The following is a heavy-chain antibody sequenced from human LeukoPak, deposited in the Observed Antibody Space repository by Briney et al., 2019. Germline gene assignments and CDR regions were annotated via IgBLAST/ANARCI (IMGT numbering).Heavy chain of an antibody. J-gene: IGHJ4*02. CDR2: ISSSSSYI. CDR1: GFTFSSYS. CDR3: AKDPRGSGSSFDY. D-gene: IGHD3-10*01. V-gene: IGHV3-21*04. Sequence: GGSLRLSCAASGFTFSSYSMNWVRQAPGKGLEWVSSISSSSSYIYYADSVKGRFTISRDNAKNSLYLQMNSLRAEDTALYYCAKDPRGSGSSFDYWGQGTLVTVSS.